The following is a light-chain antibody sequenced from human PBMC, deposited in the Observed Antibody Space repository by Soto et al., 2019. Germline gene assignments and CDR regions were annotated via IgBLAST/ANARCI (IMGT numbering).Light chain of an antibody. V-gene: IGLV1-44*01. CDR1: TSNIGSNI. Sequence: SVLTQPPSASGTPGQRITISCSGRTSNIGSNIVSWYHRLPGAAPKLLIYNNNQRPSGVPDRSFASKSGTSASLAISGLQPEDESHYYCAAWDDDLNGLVFGGGTKVTVL. CDR3: AAWDDDLNGLV. J-gene: IGLJ3*02. CDR2: NNN.